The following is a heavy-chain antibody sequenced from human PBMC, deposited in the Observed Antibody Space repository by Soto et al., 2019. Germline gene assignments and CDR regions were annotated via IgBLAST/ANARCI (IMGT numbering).Heavy chain of an antibody. CDR3: ARGARSSYYDGNGGMDV. CDR2: IYYSGNT. J-gene: IGHJ6*02. CDR1: GGSISSGRYY. Sequence: QVQLQESGPGLVKPSQTLSLTCTVSGGSISSGRYYWSWIRQYPGKGLECIGYIYYSGNTYYNPSLKSRLTISVDTSKNHFSLRLSSVTAADTAVYYCARGARSSYYDGNGGMDVWGQGTTVTVSS. V-gene: IGHV4-31*03. D-gene: IGHD3-22*01.